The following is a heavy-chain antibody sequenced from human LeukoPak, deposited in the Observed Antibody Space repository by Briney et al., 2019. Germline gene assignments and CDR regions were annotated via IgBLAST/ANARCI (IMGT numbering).Heavy chain of an antibody. CDR1: DFSFITYA. D-gene: IGHD2-2*02. CDR2: ISGGGDAT. Sequence: GGSLRLSCAASDFSFITYAMSWVRQAPGKGLEWVSTISGGGDATYYADSVKGRFTISRDNSKNTLYLQMNSLRVEDTAVYYCAKTDCTSTSCYIGWFDPWGQGTLVTVSS. J-gene: IGHJ5*02. CDR3: AKTDCTSTSCYIGWFDP. V-gene: IGHV3-23*01.